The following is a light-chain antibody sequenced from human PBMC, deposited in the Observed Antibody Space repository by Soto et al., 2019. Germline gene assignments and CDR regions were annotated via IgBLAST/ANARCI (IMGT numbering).Light chain of an antibody. CDR2: DIS. CDR3: QQYNDWPLT. J-gene: IGKJ4*01. V-gene: IGKV3D-15*01. Sequence: EIVMTQSPATLSVSPGERATLSCRASQSVSSNLAWYQQKPGQAPSLLIYDISARATGIPTRFSGSGSGTEFTLTISSLQSEDFAVYYRQQYNDWPLTFGGGTKV. CDR1: QSVSSN.